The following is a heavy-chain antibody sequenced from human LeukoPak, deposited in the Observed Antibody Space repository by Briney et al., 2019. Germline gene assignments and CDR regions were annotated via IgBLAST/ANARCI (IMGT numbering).Heavy chain of an antibody. CDR2: IIPIFGTA. V-gene: IGHV1-69*05. D-gene: IGHD3-10*01. CDR1: GGTFSSYA. Sequence: SVKVSCKASGGTFSSYAISWVRQAPGQGLEWMGGIIPIFGTANYAQKFQGRVTMTRDTSISTAYMELSRLRSDDTAVYYCARGDTYYYGSGSFWFDPWGQGTLVTVSS. CDR3: ARGDTYYYGSGSFWFDP. J-gene: IGHJ5*02.